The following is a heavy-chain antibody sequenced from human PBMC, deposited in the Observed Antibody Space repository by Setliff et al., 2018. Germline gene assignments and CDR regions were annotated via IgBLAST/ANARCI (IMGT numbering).Heavy chain of an antibody. V-gene: IGHV3-23*01. CDR3: AKDKDVRVDYFDY. CDR1: TFTFSKYA. D-gene: IGHD3-10*01. CDR2: IGASGDRT. Sequence: GGSLRLSCVASTFTFSKYAITWVRQVPGKGLEWVSSIGASGDRTYYADSVKGRFTISRDNSRNSLYLQMNSLRVEDTASYYCAKDKDVRVDYFDYWGPGTLVTVSS. J-gene: IGHJ4*02.